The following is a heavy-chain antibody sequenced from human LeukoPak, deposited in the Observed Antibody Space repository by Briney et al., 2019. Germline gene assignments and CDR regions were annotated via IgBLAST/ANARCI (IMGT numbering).Heavy chain of an antibody. J-gene: IGHJ6*02. CDR2: ISSSSSYI. Sequence: GGSLRLSCAASGFTFSSYSMNWVRQAPGKGLEWVSSISSSSSYIYYADSVKGRFTISRDNAKNSLYLQMNSLRAEDTAVYYCAKGLGDILTGSYYGMDVWGQGTTVTVSS. D-gene: IGHD3-9*01. CDR1: GFTFSSYS. V-gene: IGHV3-21*01. CDR3: AKGLGDILTGSYYGMDV.